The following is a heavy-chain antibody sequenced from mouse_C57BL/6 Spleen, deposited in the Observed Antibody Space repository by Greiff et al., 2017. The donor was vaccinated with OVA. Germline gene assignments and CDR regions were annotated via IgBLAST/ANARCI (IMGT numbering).Heavy chain of an antibody. CDR2: IYPGSGNT. CDR1: GYSFTSYY. Sequence: VQLQQSGPELVKPGASVKISCKASGYSFTSYYIHWVKQRPGQGLEWIGWIYPGSGNTKYNEKFKGKATLTADTSSSTAYMQLSSLTSEDSAVYYCAEYDYDGGFDYWGQGTTLTVSS. J-gene: IGHJ2*01. D-gene: IGHD2-4*01. CDR3: AEYDYDGGFDY. V-gene: IGHV1-66*01.